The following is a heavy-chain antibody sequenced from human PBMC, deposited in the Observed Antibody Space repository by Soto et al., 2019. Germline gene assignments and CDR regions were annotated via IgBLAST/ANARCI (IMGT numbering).Heavy chain of an antibody. Sequence: EVHLVESGGGLVQPGGSLRLSCAASGFTFSDHHMDWVRQAPGKGLEWVGRTRNKANSYTTEYAASVKVRFTISRDDSTNSLYLQMNSLKTEDTAVYYCSRDLGSWGQGTLVTVSS. J-gene: IGHJ5*02. CDR1: GFTFSDHH. CDR3: SRDLGS. CDR2: TRNKANSYTT. V-gene: IGHV3-72*01.